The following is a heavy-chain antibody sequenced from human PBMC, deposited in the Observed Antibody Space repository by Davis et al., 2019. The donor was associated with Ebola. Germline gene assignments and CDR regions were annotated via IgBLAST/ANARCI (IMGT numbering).Heavy chain of an antibody. V-gene: IGHV3-9*01. CDR3: ARPGVGREYYYYYMDV. CDR1: GFTFDDYG. CDR2: LSWNSVGI. Sequence: PGGSLRLSCEASGFTFDDYGMHWVRQAPGKGLEWVSGLSWNSVGIGYADSVKGRFTISRDNAKNSLYLQMNSLRAEDTAVYYCARPGVGREYYYYYMDVWGKGTTVTVSS. D-gene: IGHD1-14*01. J-gene: IGHJ6*03.